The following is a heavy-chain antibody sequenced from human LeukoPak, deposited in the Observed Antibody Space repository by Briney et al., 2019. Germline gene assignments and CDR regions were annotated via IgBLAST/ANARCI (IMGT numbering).Heavy chain of an antibody. CDR2: LYSGGTT. J-gene: IGHJ4*02. D-gene: IGHD3-22*01. Sequence: SGGSLRLSCAASGFSVSNNYASWVRQAPGKGLEWVSVLYSGGTTYYADSVKGRFTISRDNSKNTPYLQMNSLRAEDTAVYYCAGRYDSSGYPLHWGQGTLVTVSS. CDR3: AGRYDSSGYPLH. CDR1: GFSVSNNY. V-gene: IGHV3-53*01.